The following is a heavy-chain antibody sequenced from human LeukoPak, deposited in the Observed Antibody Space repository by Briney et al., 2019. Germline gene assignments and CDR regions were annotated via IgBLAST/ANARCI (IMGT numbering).Heavy chain of an antibody. J-gene: IGHJ4*02. Sequence: QSGGSLRLSCAASGFTFSSYWMSWVRQAPGKGLEWVANIKEDGSAKYYVDSVKGRFTISRDNAKNTLYLQMNSLRAEDTAVYYCARDSPGYVAYDLGWGQGTLVTVSS. CDR3: ARDSPGYVAYDLG. CDR1: GFTFSSYW. D-gene: IGHD5-12*01. V-gene: IGHV3-7*04. CDR2: IKEDGSAK.